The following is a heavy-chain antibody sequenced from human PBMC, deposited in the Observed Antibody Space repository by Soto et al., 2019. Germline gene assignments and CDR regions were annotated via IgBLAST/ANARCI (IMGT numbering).Heavy chain of an antibody. J-gene: IGHJ4*02. V-gene: IGHV4-30-4*01. CDR2: IYYSGST. CDR1: GGSISSGDYY. CDR3: ASVEMATICLRY. Sequence: GPGPSLSSETLSLTCTVSGGSISSGDYYWSWIRQPPGKGLEWIGYIYYSGSTYYNPSLKSRVTISVDTSKNQFSLKLSSVTAADTAVYYCASVEMATICLRYWGQGTLVTVSS. D-gene: IGHD5-12*01.